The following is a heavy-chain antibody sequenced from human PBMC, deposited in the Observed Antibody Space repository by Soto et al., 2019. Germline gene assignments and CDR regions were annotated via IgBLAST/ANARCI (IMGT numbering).Heavy chain of an antibody. V-gene: IGHV1-69*02. CDR3: ARGWFGELESHRDVAFDI. J-gene: IGHJ3*02. Sequence: QVQLVQSGAEVKKPGSSVKVSCKASGGTFSSYTISWVRQAPGQGLEWMGRIIPILGMANYAHKVQGRVTITADKSTSTASMELSSLRSEDTAVYYCARGWFGELESHRDVAFDIWGQGTMVTVSS. D-gene: IGHD3-10*01. CDR2: IIPILGMA. CDR1: GGTFSSYT.